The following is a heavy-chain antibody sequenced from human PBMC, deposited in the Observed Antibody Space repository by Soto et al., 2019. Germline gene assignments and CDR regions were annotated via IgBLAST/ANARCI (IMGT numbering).Heavy chain of an antibody. CDR2: IYYSGST. Sequence: PSETLSLTCAVSGGSISSGDYYWSWIRQPPGKGLEWIGYIYYSGSTHYNPSLKSRVTISVDTSKNQFSLKLSSVTAADTAVYYCARSKTILLGFGELFDYFDYWGQGTLVTVS. D-gene: IGHD3-10*01. V-gene: IGHV4-30-4*01. CDR3: ARSKTILLGFGELFDYFDY. CDR1: GGSISSGDYY. J-gene: IGHJ4*02.